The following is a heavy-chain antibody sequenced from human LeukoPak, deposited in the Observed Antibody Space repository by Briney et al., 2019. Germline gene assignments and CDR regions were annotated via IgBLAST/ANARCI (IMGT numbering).Heavy chain of an antibody. CDR1: GYTFTSYY. CDR2: ISPSGGST. J-gene: IGHJ5*02. V-gene: IGHV1-46*01. CDR3: ARDAYCSSTSCYTAWFDP. Sequence: GASVKVSCKASGYTFTSYYMHWVRQAPGQGLEWMGIISPSGGSTSYAQKFQGRVTMTGDTSTSTVYMELSSLRSEDTAVYYCARDAYCSSTSCYTAWFDPWGQGTLVTVSS. D-gene: IGHD2-2*02.